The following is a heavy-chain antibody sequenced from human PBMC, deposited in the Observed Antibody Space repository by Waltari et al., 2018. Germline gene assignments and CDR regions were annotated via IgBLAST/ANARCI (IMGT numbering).Heavy chain of an antibody. CDR3: AKWDF. Sequence: DVQLLESGGGFVQPGGSLTLSWVGSGFPFKNHALYWVRRAPGKGLEWVSRMTPDGGTYYADSVRGRFTISRDNSKNMMFLQMSSLRVDDTGIYFCAKWDFWGQGTVVTVSS. CDR2: MTPDGGT. V-gene: IGHV3-23*01. CDR1: GFPFKNHA. J-gene: IGHJ4*02.